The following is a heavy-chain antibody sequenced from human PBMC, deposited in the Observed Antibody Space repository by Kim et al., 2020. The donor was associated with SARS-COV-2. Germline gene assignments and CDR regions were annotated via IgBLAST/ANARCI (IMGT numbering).Heavy chain of an antibody. J-gene: IGHJ4*02. CDR1: GFTFTNYA. V-gene: IGHV3-23*01. CDR3: VKALGSCRGVAFYALIDS. D-gene: IGHD2-15*01. Sequence: GGSLRLSCVASGFTFTNYAMSWVRQAPGKGLEWVSGISDSGSSAYYADSVEGRFTLSRDNSKSALYLQMNSLRADDTAIYYCVKALGSCRGVAFYALIDSWGQGTLVTVSS. CDR2: ISDSGSSA.